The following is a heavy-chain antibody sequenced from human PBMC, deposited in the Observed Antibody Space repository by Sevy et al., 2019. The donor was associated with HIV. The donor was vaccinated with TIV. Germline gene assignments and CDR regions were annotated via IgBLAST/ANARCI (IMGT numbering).Heavy chain of an antibody. CDR2: ISNSGANT. CDR1: GFTFTNYG. Sequence: GGSLRLSCAASGFTFTNYGMHWVRQAPGKGLEWVSGISNSGANTYYADSVRGRFTVSGDNSKNPVYLQLNSLRAEDTAIYYCAKEWTLLSDWYGEFDYWGQGTLVTVSS. V-gene: IGHV3-23*01. D-gene: IGHD6-19*01. CDR3: AKEWTLLSDWYGEFDY. J-gene: IGHJ4*02.